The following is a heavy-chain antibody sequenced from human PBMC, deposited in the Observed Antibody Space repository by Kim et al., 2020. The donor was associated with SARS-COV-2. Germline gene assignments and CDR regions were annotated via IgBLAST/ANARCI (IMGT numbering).Heavy chain of an antibody. D-gene: IGHD6-19*01. V-gene: IGHV4-59*08. Sequence: SETLSITCTVSGGSISSYYWSWIRQPPGKGLEWIGYIYYSGSTNYNPSLKSRVTISVDTSKNQFSLKLSSVTAADTAVYYCARQGISSGWYSDKTDAFDIWGQGTMVTVSS. CDR3: ARQGISSGWYSDKTDAFDI. CDR1: GGSISSYY. J-gene: IGHJ3*02. CDR2: IYYSGST.